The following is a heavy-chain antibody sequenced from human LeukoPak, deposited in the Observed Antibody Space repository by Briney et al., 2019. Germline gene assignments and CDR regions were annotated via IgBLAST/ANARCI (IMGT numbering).Heavy chain of an antibody. Sequence: SETLSLTCAVYGGSFSGYYWSWIRQPPGKGLEWIVEINHSGSTNYNPSLKSRVTISVDTSKNQFSLKLSSVTAADTAVYYCARRFSGPRVVGATTLKAFDIWGQGTMVTVSS. CDR2: INHSGST. CDR1: GGSFSGYY. V-gene: IGHV4-34*01. CDR3: ARRFSGPRVVGATTLKAFDI. J-gene: IGHJ3*02. D-gene: IGHD1-26*01.